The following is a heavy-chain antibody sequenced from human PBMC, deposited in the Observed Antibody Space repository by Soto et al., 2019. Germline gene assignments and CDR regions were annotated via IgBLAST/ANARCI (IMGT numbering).Heavy chain of an antibody. CDR1: GFTFSSYS. CDR3: ARDPRSGYYQTSFDY. V-gene: IGHV3-21*01. Sequence: GGSLRLSCAASGFTFSSYSMNWVRQAPGKGLEWVPSISSSSSYIYYADSVKGRFTISRDNAKNSLYLQMNSLRAEDTAVYYCARDPRSGYYQTSFDYWGQGTLVTVSS. CDR2: ISSSSSYI. J-gene: IGHJ4*02. D-gene: IGHD3-22*01.